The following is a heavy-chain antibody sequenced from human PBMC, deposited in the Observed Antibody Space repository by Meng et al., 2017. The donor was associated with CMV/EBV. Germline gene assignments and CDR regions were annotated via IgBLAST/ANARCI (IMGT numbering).Heavy chain of an antibody. CDR2: INQSGSEK. CDR1: GFTFSNYF. V-gene: IGHV3-7*01. Sequence: GESLKISCAASGFTFSNYFMKWVRQAPGKGLEWVANINQSGSEKNYVDSVKGRFTISRDNAKNSLYLQMNSLRGEDTAVYYCATYYSSLTGYYLLGGYWGQGTLVTVSS. J-gene: IGHJ4*02. D-gene: IGHD3-9*01. CDR3: ATYYSSLTGYYLLGGY.